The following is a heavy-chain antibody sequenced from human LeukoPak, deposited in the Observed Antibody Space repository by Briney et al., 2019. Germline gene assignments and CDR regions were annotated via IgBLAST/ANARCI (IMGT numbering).Heavy chain of an antibody. D-gene: IGHD6-6*01. CDR3: ASYPRYSSSPPFDY. Sequence: GSSVKVSCKASGGTFSSYAISWVRQAPGQGLEWMGWINPNTGGTNYAQKFQGRVTMTRDTTISAAFMELSRLTSDDTAVYYCASYPRYSSSPPFDYWGQGTLVTVSP. J-gene: IGHJ4*02. CDR1: GGTFSSYA. V-gene: IGHV1-2*02. CDR2: INPNTGGT.